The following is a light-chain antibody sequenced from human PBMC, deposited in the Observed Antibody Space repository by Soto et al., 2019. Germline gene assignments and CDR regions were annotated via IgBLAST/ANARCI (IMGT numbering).Light chain of an antibody. V-gene: IGLV2-14*03. J-gene: IGLJ1*01. CDR2: DVA. Sequence: QSVLAQPASVSDSPGQSVTISCTGTSXDVGGSNFVSWYQQHPGKPPKLIIYDVANRPSGVSNRFSGSKSGSTASLIISRLQTGDEADYYCVSYTSSATYVCGTGTKGTGL. CDR1: SXDVGGSNF. CDR3: VSYTSSATYV.